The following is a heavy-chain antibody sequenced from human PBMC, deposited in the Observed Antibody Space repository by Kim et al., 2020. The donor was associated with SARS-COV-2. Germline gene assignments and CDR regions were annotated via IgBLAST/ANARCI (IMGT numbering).Heavy chain of an antibody. CDR2: ISWISGRI. V-gene: IGHV3-9*02. CDR1: GFTSEDHA. D-gene: IGHD2-21*02. Sequence: GGSLRLSCAASGFTSEDHAMHWVRQAPGKGLEWVSSISWISGRIDYADSVKGRFIISRDNARNSLYLQMSSLRVEDTALYYCTKRTASPYAMDVWGQGTTVTVSS. J-gene: IGHJ6*02. CDR3: TKRTASPYAMDV.